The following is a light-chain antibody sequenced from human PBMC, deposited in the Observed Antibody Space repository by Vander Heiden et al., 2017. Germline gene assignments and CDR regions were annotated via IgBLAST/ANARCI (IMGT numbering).Light chain of an antibody. Sequence: QSVLTQPPSSSGTPGQRVTISCSGSSSNIGSRTVNWYQHLPGTAPKLLIYSNNQRPSGVPDRISASKSGTSASLAVSGLQSEDEADYYCSAWDNSLNAWVFGGGTKLTVL. CDR1: SSNIGSRT. CDR2: SNN. J-gene: IGLJ3*02. CDR3: SAWDNSLNAWV. V-gene: IGLV1-44*01.